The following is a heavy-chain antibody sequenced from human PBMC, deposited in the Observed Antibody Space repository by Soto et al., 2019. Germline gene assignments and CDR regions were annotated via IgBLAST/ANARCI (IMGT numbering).Heavy chain of an antibody. V-gene: IGHV1-2*02. Sequence: QVPLVQSGAEVKEPGDSVRVSCEASGYTFTSYYIHWVRQAPGQGLEWMGWINPKFGDTTYAQDFQGRVSMTRDMSISTVYMELSRLTTHDTAIYYCARNMDYYYGPGSGNGHGFWGQGSTVTVFS. J-gene: IGHJ6*02. D-gene: IGHD3-10*01. CDR1: GYTFTSYY. CDR3: ARNMDYYYGPGSGNGHGF. CDR2: INPKFGDT.